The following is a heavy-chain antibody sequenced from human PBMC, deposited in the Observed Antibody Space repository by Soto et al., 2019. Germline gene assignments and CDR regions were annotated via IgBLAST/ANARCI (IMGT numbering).Heavy chain of an antibody. V-gene: IGHV3-11*06. CDR3: AREGRFLEWLLNYYGMDV. Sequence: GGSLRLSCAASGFTFSDYYMSWIRQAPGKGLEWVSYISSSSSYTNYADSVKGRFTISRDNAKNSLYLQMNSLRAEDTAVYYCAREGRFLEWLLNYYGMDVWGQGTTVTVSS. J-gene: IGHJ6*02. CDR1: GFTFSDYY. D-gene: IGHD3-3*01. CDR2: ISSSSSYT.